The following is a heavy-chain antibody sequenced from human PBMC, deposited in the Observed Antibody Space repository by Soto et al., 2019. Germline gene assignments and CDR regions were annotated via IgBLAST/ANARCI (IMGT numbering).Heavy chain of an antibody. V-gene: IGHV2-5*02. CDR3: AHRLASPYYYDSRGSSFDY. J-gene: IGHJ4*02. D-gene: IGHD3-22*01. Sequence: QITLKESGPTLVKPTQTLTLTCTVSGCSLITTGVAVGWIRQPPGKALEWLTLIYWDDDKRYSPSLKSRLTITKDTSKNQVVLTMTNMDPVDTATYYCAHRLASPYYYDSRGSSFDYWGQGTLVTVSS. CDR2: IYWDDDK. CDR1: GCSLITTGVA.